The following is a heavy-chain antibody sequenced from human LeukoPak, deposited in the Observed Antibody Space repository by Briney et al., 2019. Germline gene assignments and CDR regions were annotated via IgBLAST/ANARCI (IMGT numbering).Heavy chain of an antibody. CDR3: ARDCSSTSCYNVY. CDR2: ISTYNGDT. Sequence: GASVKVSCKASGYTFTNHGFSWVRQAPGQGLECMGWISTYNGDTNYAQNLQGRVTMTTDTSTSTAYMEMRSLRSDDTAVYYCARDCSSTSCYNVYWGQGTLVTVSS. D-gene: IGHD2-2*02. V-gene: IGHV1-18*01. J-gene: IGHJ4*02. CDR1: GYTFTNHG.